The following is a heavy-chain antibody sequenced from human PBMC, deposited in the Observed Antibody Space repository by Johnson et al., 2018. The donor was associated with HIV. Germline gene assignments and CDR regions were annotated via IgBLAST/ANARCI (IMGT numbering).Heavy chain of an antibody. Sequence: QVQLVESGGGVVQPGRSLRLSCAASGFTFSNYGMHWVRQAPGKGLEWVAVISYDGRKKYYADFVKGRFTISRDNAKKSLFLQMNSLRPEDTALYYCAKERRYYSRGGSGTFDIWGQGTMVTVSS. V-gene: IGHV3-30*18. J-gene: IGHJ3*02. D-gene: IGHD1-26*01. CDR2: ISYDGRKK. CDR3: AKERRYYSRGGSGTFDI. CDR1: GFTFSNYG.